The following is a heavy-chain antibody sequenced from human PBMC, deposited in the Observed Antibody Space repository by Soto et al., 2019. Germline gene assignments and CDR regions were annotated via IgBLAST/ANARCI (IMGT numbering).Heavy chain of an antibody. Sequence: GGYLRLSCAASGFTFSSYEMNWVRQAPGKGLEWVSYISSSGRTIYYADSVKGRFTISRDNAKNSLYLQVNSLRAEDTAVYYCAREVATSWSLSSSAGWFDPWGQGTLVTVSS. CDR3: AREVATSWSLSSSAGWFDP. CDR1: GFTFSSYE. V-gene: IGHV3-48*03. CDR2: ISSSGRTI. J-gene: IGHJ5*02. D-gene: IGHD5-12*01.